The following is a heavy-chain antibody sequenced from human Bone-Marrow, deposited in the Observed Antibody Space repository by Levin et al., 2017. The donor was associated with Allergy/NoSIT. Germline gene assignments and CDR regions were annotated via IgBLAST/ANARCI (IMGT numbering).Heavy chain of an antibody. Sequence: PSQTLSLTCAASGFTLSTNYVNWVRQAPGKGLEWVSVVYSGGATYYADSVKGRFIISRDNSKNTLYLQVNSLRAEDTGVYYCASGVSDDYGDYLRYWGQGTLVTVSS. CDR2: VYSGGAT. D-gene: IGHD4-17*01. CDR3: ASGVSDDYGDYLRY. V-gene: IGHV3-53*01. CDR1: GFTLSTNY. J-gene: IGHJ4*02.